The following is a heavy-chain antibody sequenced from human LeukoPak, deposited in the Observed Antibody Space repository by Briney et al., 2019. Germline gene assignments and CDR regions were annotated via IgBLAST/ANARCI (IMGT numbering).Heavy chain of an antibody. CDR1: GGSISTYY. Sequence: SETLSLTCTVSGGSISTYYWSWIRQPAGKGLEWIGRIYTSGSTNYNPSLKSRVTMSVDTSKNQFSLKLSSVTAADTAVYYCVRVIGAPNYYYYMDVWGKGTTVTVSS. CDR2: IYTSGST. V-gene: IGHV4-4*07. J-gene: IGHJ6*03. CDR3: VRVIGAPNYYYYMDV. D-gene: IGHD3-22*01.